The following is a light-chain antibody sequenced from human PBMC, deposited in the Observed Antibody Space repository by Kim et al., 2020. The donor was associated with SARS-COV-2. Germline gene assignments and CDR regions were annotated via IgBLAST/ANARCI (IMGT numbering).Light chain of an antibody. Sequence: QSALTQPASVSGSPGQSITISCTGTSSDVGSYNLVSWYQQHPGKAPKLMIYEVSKRPSGVSNRFSGSKSDNTASLTISGLQAEDEADYYCCSYAGSRTLVFGGGTQLTVL. CDR3: CSYAGSRTLV. CDR1: SSDVGSYNL. CDR2: EVS. V-gene: IGLV2-23*02. J-gene: IGLJ3*02.